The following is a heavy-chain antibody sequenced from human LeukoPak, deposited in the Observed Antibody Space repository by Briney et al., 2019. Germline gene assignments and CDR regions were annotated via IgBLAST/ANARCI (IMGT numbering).Heavy chain of an antibody. CDR2: IDTTGYT. J-gene: IGHJ4*02. V-gene: IGHV3-13*01. Sequence: PGGSLRLSCAASGFTFSTYDIHWVRQATGKGLDWVSAIDTTGYTYYAGSVKGRFAISRENAKNSLYLQMNSLRAEDTAVYYCARPIDYWGQGTLVTVSS. CDR3: ARPIDY. CDR1: GFTFSTYD.